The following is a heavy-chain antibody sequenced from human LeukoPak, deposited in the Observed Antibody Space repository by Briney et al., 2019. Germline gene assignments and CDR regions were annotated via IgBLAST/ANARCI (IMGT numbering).Heavy chain of an antibody. Sequence: GGSLRLSCAASGFTFSNAWMSWVRQAPGKGLEWVGRIKSKTDGGTTDYAAPVKGRFTISRDDSKNTLYLQMNSLKTEDTAVYYCTTIQCSGGSCYSLSRYYYYGMDVWGQGTTVTVSS. CDR2: IKSKTDGGTT. J-gene: IGHJ6*02. CDR3: TTIQCSGGSCYSLSRYYYYGMDV. V-gene: IGHV3-15*01. CDR1: GFTFSNAW. D-gene: IGHD2-15*01.